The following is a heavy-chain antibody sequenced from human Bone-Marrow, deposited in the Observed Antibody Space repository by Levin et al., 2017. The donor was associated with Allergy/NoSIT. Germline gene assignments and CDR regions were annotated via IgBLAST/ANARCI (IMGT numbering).Heavy chain of an antibody. D-gene: IGHD3-3*01. V-gene: IGHV7-4-1*02. CDR3: ASDFWSAYNKYYFGY. CDR2: INTNTGNP. Sequence: GESLKISCKASGYTFTNYAVHWVRQAPGQGLEWMGWINTNTGNPTSAQGFRGRFVFSLDTSVSTAYLQISGLKAEDTAVYYCASDFWSAYNKYYFGYWGQGAQVTVSS. CDR1: GYTFTNYA. J-gene: IGHJ4*02.